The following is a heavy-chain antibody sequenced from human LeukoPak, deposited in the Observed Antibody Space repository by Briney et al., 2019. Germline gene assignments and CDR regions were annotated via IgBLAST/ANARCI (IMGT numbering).Heavy chain of an antibody. CDR3: ASPSTPRYDSSGYYSNPFDY. CDR2: IIPIFGIA. D-gene: IGHD3-22*01. CDR1: GGTFSSYA. V-gene: IGHV1-69*04. J-gene: IGHJ4*02. Sequence: SVTVSCKASGGTFSSYAISWVRQAPGQGLEWMGRIIPIFGIANYAQKFQGRVTITADNSTSTAYMELSSLRSEDTAVYYRASPSTPRYDSSGYYSNPFDYWGQGTLVTVSA.